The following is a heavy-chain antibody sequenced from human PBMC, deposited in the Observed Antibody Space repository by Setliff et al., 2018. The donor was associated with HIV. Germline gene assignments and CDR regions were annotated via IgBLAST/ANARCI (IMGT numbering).Heavy chain of an antibody. V-gene: IGHV4-61*09. CDR3: AKGVAGLQYYYYYMDV. D-gene: IGHD6-19*01. Sequence: SETLSLTCTVSGGSISSGSYYWSWIRQPAGKGLEWIGHIFTSGSTNYNPSLKSRVTISGDTSKNHFSLKLSSVTAADTAVYYCAKGVAGLQYYYYYMDVWGKGTTVTVSS. CDR1: GGSISSGSYY. CDR2: IFTSGST. J-gene: IGHJ6*03.